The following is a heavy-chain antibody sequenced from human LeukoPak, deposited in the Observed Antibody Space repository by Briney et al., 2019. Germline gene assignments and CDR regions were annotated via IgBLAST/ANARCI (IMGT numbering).Heavy chain of an antibody. CDR2: ISWNSGSI. CDR1: GFTFDYYA. D-gene: IGHD1-1*01. J-gene: IGHJ6*03. CDR3: ARVIRGTSPHMDV. V-gene: IGHV3-9*01. Sequence: GGSLRLSCAASGFTFDYYAMHWVRQAPGKGLEWVSRISWNSGSIGYADSVKGRFTISRDNAKNSLYLQMNSLRAEDTAVYYCARVIRGTSPHMDVWGKGTTVTISS.